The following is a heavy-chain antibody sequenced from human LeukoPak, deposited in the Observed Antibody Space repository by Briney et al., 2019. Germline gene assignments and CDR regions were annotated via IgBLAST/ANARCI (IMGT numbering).Heavy chain of an antibody. Sequence: GRSLRLSCAASGFTFSSYGMHWVRQAPGKGLEWVAVISYDGSNKYYADSVKGRFTISRDNSKNTLYLQMNSLRAEDTAVYYCAKDQTYSGSYYYYGMDVWGQGTTVTVSS. CDR1: GFTFSSYG. D-gene: IGHD1-26*01. J-gene: IGHJ6*02. CDR2: ISYDGSNK. V-gene: IGHV3-30*18. CDR3: AKDQTYSGSYYYYGMDV.